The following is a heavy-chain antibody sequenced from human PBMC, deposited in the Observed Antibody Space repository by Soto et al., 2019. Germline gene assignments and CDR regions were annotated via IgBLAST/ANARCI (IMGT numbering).Heavy chain of an antibody. CDR1: GFTFSSYA. CDR3: ARAMFGEFLFDY. Sequence: PGGSLRLSCVASGFTFSSYAMSWVRLAPGKGLEWVSAISGRTGGFTYYADSVKGRFTISRDSSQNTVYLKMNSLRAADTAVYYCARAMFGEFLFDYWGQGTLVTVSS. V-gene: IGHV3-23*01. CDR2: ISGRTGGFT. J-gene: IGHJ4*02. D-gene: IGHD3-10*02.